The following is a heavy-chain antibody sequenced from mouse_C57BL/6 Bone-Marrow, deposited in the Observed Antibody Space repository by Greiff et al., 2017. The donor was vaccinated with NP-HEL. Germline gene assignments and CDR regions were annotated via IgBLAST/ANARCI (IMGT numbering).Heavy chain of an antibody. CDR3: ARCKMVTTKAMDY. J-gene: IGHJ4*01. CDR1: GYTFTDYN. D-gene: IGHD2-2*01. CDR2: INPNNGGT. Sequence: EVQLQQSGPELVKPGASVKMSCKASGYTFTDYNMHWVKQSHGKSLEWIGYINPNNGGTSYNQKFKGKATLTVNKSSSTAYMELRSLTSEDSAVYYCARCKMVTTKAMDYWGQGTSVTVSS. V-gene: IGHV1-22*01.